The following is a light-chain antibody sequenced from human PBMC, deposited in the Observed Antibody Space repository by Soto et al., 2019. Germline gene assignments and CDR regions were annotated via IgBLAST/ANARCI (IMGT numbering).Light chain of an antibody. J-gene: IGLJ2*01. CDR3: QSYDSSLSGVV. CDR1: SSNIGAGYD. V-gene: IGLV1-40*01. Sequence: QSVLTQPPSVSGAPGPRVTISCTGSSSNIGAGYDVHWYQQLPGTAPKLLIYGNSNRPSGVPDRFSGSKSGTSASLAITGLQAEDEADYYCQSYDSSLSGVVFGGATQLTVL. CDR2: GNS.